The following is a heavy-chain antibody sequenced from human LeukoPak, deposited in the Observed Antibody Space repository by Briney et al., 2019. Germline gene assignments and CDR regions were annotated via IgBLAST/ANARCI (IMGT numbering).Heavy chain of an antibody. CDR2: IIPFLDIT. J-gene: IGHJ6*02. CDR3: ATDGPAAMGADYLYGLDV. D-gene: IGHD2-2*01. Sequence: ASVKVSCKASGGSLSNYCISWVRQAPGQGLEWMGRIIPFLDITTYAERFQGRVTMTADKSTSTAYLEVSSLKSDDTAVYYCATDGPAAMGADYLYGLDVWGQGTTVSVSS. V-gene: IGHV1-69*04. CDR1: GGSLSNYC.